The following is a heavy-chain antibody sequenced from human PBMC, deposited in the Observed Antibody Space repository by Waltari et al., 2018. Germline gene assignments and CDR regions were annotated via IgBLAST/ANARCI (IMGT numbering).Heavy chain of an antibody. Sequence: EVQLLESGGGLVQPGGSLRLSCAASGFTFSSYAMSWVRQAPGKGLEWVSVIYSVGSTYYADSVKGRFTISRDNSKNTLYLQMNSLRAEDTAVYYCAKDYSGSYDYWGQGTLVTVSS. D-gene: IGHD1-26*01. J-gene: IGHJ4*02. CDR3: AKDYSGSYDY. CDR1: GFTFSSYA. V-gene: IGHV3-23*03. CDR2: IYSVGST.